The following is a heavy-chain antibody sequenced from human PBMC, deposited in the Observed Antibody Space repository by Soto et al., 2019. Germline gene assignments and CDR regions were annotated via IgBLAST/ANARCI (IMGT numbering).Heavy chain of an antibody. Sequence: GGSLRLSCAASGFTFSSYAMHWVRQAPGKGLEWVSAISGSGGSTYYADSVKGRFTISRDNSKNTLYLQMNSLRAEDTAVYYCAKGIVVVVAVRSAGSYMDVWGKGTTVTVSS. D-gene: IGHD2-15*01. CDR3: AKGIVVVVAVRSAGSYMDV. CDR1: GFTFSSYA. V-gene: IGHV3-23*01. CDR2: ISGSGGST. J-gene: IGHJ6*03.